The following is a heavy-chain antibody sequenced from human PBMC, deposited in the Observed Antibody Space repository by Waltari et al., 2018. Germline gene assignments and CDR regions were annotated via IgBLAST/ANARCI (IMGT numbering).Heavy chain of an antibody. J-gene: IGHJ4*02. V-gene: IGHV1-69*05. CDR2: ILPIFGTA. D-gene: IGHD5-12*01. Sequence: QVPLVQSGAAVKKPGSSVKVSCKPSGGTFTSYAIRWVRQAPGQGLEWMGGILPIFGTANDAQKFQGRGTITTDESTSTAYMELSSLRSEDTAVYYCARGHSGYDLVVYWGQGTLVTVSS. CDR1: GGTFTSYA. CDR3: ARGHSGYDLVVY.